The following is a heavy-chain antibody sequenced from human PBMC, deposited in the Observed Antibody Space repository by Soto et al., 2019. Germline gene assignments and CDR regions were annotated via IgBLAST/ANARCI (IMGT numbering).Heavy chain of an antibody. CDR3: AKDSPSRGIRVVVVAAPY. CDR1: GFTFSSYA. Sequence: EVQLVESGGGLVQPGGSLRLSCAVSGFTFSSYAMSWVRQAPGKGLEWVSAISGSGGSTYYADSVKGRFTISRDNSKNTLYLQMNSLRAEDTAVYYCAKDSPSRGIRVVVVAAPYWGQGTLVTVSS. J-gene: IGHJ4*02. D-gene: IGHD2-15*01. V-gene: IGHV3-23*04. CDR2: ISGSGGST.